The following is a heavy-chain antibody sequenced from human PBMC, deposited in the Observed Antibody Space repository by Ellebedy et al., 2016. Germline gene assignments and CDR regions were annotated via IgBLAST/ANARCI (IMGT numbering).Heavy chain of an antibody. J-gene: IGHJ3*02. D-gene: IGHD4-11*01. Sequence: GESLKISCAGSRFIVNSNYMNWVRQAPGKGLEWVSLLYSDGKTYYADSVKGRFTISRDNSKNTLYLQMNSLRAEDTAVYYCATRRYGNSDIWGLGITVTVSS. CDR2: LYSDGKT. CDR3: ATRRYGNSDI. CDR1: RFIVNSNY. V-gene: IGHV3-53*01.